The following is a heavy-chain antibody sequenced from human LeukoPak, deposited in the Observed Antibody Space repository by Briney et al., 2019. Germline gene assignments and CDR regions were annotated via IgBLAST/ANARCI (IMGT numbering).Heavy chain of an antibody. CDR1: GYSFTSNY. CDR2: INPSGGTP. J-gene: IGHJ4*02. V-gene: IGHV1-46*01. D-gene: IGHD1-26*01. CDR3: ARDEGGSYHIFGY. Sequence: ASVKISCKASGYSFTSNYLEWVRLAPGQGLEWMGIINPSGGTPSYAQKFQGRVTMTRDTSTSTVYMELSSLRSEDTAVYYCARDEGGSYHIFGYWGQGTQVTVSS.